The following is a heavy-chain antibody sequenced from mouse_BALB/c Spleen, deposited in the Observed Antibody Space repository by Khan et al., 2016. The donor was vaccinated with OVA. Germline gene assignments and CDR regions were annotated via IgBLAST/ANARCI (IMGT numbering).Heavy chain of an antibody. CDR3: ARTARIKY. Sequence: VQLQQSGPGLVKPSQSLSLTCTVTGYSITSGYGWNWIRQFPGNKLEWMGYISYSGSTNYNPSLKSRISITRDKSKNQFFMQLNSVTTEDTATYYCARTARIKYWGQGTTLTVSS. CDR1: GYSITSGYG. J-gene: IGHJ2*01. CDR2: ISYSGST. V-gene: IGHV3-2*02. D-gene: IGHD1-2*01.